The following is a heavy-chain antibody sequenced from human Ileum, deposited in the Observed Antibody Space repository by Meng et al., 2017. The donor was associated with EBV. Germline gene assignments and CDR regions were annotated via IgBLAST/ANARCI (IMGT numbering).Heavy chain of an antibody. CDR2: IYHSGAT. CDR1: GGSVNGHPW. J-gene: IGHJ4*02. CDR3: ARIPYGDIYSAYFDY. Sequence: LLQLSAPGLVMPPGTVSLSCTFSGGSVNGHPWWSWVRQPPGEGLEWIGQIYHSGATNYNPSLKSRVTISVDTSENQFSLELNSVTAADTAVYYCARIPYGDIYSAYFDYWSPGTLVTVSS. D-gene: IGHD2-21*02. V-gene: IGHV4-4*03.